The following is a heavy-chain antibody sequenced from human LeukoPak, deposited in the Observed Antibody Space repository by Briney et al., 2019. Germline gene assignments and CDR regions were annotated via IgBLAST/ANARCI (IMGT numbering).Heavy chain of an antibody. CDR3: AKEYCSSTSCDPGY. CDR2: ITSSGDGT. D-gene: IGHD2-2*01. V-gene: IGHV3-23*01. CDR1: GFTFSIYA. Sequence: PGGSLRLSCAASGFTFSIYAMSWVRQAPGKGLQWVSSITSSGDGTYYADSVKGRFTISRDNSENMLYLQMNSLRVEDTAVYYCAKEYCSSTSCDPGYWGQGTLVTVSS. J-gene: IGHJ4*02.